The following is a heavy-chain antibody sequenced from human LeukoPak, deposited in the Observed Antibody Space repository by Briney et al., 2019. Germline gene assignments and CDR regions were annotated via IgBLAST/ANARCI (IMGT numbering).Heavy chain of an antibody. CDR2: IKQDGRDK. J-gene: IGHJ6*04. CDR3: ARDNWGF. D-gene: IGHD7-27*01. Sequence: GGSLRLSCSASGFTFSNYWMSWVRQAPGKGLEWVANIKQDGRDKYHVDSVKGRFTISRDNAKNSVYLQMNSLRAEDTAVYYCARDNWGFWGKGTTVTVSS. V-gene: IGHV3-7*01. CDR1: GFTFSNYW.